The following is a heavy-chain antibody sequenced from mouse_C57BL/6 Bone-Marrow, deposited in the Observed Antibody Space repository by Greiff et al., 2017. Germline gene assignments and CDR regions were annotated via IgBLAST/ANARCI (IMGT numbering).Heavy chain of an antibody. CDR2: ISGGGGNT. D-gene: IGHD1-1*01. J-gene: IGHJ2*01. Sequence: EVQGVESGGGLVKPGGSLKLSCAASGFTFSSYTMSWVRQTPEKRLEWVATISGGGGNTYYPDSVKGRFTISRDNAKNTLYLQMSSLRSEDTALYYWARNARIYYYGSSYGYFDYWGQGTTLTVSS. V-gene: IGHV5-9*01. CDR1: GFTFSSYT. CDR3: ARNARIYYYGSSYGYFDY.